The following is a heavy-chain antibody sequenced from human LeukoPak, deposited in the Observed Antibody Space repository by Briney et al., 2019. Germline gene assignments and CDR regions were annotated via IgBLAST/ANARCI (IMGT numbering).Heavy chain of an antibody. D-gene: IGHD3-22*01. CDR1: GFTFSSYA. CDR3: AKTTYYYDSSGYSV. Sequence: GGSLRLSCAASGFTFSSYAMSWVRQAPGKGLEWVSVISASGGRTSYTDSVKGRFTVSRDNSKNTLYLQMNSLRAEDTAVYYCAKTTYYYDSSGYSVWGQGTMVTVSS. V-gene: IGHV3-23*01. CDR2: ISASGGRT. J-gene: IGHJ3*01.